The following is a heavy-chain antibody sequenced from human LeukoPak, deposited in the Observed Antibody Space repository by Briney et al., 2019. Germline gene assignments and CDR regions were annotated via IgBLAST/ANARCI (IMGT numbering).Heavy chain of an antibody. CDR2: ITGTGGST. J-gene: IGHJ4*02. CDR3: AKATSPAVYFDY. CDR1: GSTFSSYA. Sequence: GGSLRLSCAASGSTFSSYAMSWVRQAPGKGLEWVSGITGTGGSTDYADSVKGRFTISRDNSKNTLYLQMNSLRAEDTAVYSCAKATSPAVYFDYWGQGTLVTVSS. V-gene: IGHV3-23*01.